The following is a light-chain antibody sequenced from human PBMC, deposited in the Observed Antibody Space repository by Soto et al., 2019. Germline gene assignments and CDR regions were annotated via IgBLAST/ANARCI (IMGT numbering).Light chain of an antibody. CDR2: EVS. V-gene: IGLV2-23*02. CDR3: CPYAGSSTLYV. CDR1: SSDVGSYNL. Sequence: QSVLTQPASVSGSPGQSITISCTGTSSDVGSYNLVSWYQQHPGKAPKLMIYEVSKRPSGVSNRFSGSKSGNTASLTISGLQAEDEADYYCCPYAGSSTLYVFGTGTKDTVL. J-gene: IGLJ1*01.